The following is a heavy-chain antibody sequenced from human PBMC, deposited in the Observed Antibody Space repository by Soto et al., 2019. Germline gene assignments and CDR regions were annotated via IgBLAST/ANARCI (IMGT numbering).Heavy chain of an antibody. CDR3: ARGSAYYYDSSGPPAYYYGMDV. CDR2: ISAYNGNT. Sequence: ASVNVSCKASGYAFTSNGISGLRQAPRQGLEWMGWISAYNGNTNYAQKLQGRVTMTTDTSTSTAYMELRSLRSDDTAVYYCARGSAYYYDSSGPPAYYYGMDVWGQGTTVTVSS. D-gene: IGHD3-22*01. V-gene: IGHV1-18*01. J-gene: IGHJ6*02. CDR1: GYAFTSNG.